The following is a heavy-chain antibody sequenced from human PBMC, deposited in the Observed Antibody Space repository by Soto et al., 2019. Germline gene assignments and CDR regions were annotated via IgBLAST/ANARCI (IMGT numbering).Heavy chain of an antibody. Sequence: SETLSLTCTVSGGSINSYSWSWIRQPPGKGLEWIGYINDSGSTNYNPSLKSRLTISVDTSKNAFFLWPSSLTAADTAVYYCARVVQSSDYDILTGYKSAPYFDYWGQGTLVTVSS. V-gene: IGHV4-59*12. CDR3: ARVVQSSDYDILTGYKSAPYFDY. J-gene: IGHJ4*02. CDR2: INDSGST. D-gene: IGHD3-9*01. CDR1: GGSINSYS.